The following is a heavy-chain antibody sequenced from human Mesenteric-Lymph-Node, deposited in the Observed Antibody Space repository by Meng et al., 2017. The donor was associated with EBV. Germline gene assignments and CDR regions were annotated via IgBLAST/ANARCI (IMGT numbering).Heavy chain of an antibody. J-gene: IGHJ2*01. CDR2: IYHGGST. D-gene: IGHD1-26*01. CDR3: ARGEIVRGEWYFDL. Sequence: QVQQQESGPGLVRRAGPLSSTCFVSGVSISSSNWWGWVRQSPGKGREWIGEIYHGGSTNYNPSLKSRVTMSVDKSQNQFSLKLTSVTAADRAIYYCARGEIVRGEWYFDLWGRGTLVTVSS. CDR1: GVSISSSNW. V-gene: IGHV4-4*02.